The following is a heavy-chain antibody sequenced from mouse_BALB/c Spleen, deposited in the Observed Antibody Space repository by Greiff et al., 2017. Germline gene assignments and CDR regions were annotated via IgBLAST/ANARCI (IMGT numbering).Heavy chain of an antibody. CDR2: ISSGGSYT. V-gene: IGHV5-6*01. D-gene: IGHD2-4*01. CDR3: ARRDYDWDAMDY. Sequence: DVLLVESGGDLVKPGGSLKLSCAASGFTFSSYGMSWVRQTPDERLEWVATISSGGSYTYYPDSVKGRFTISRDNAKNTLYLQMSSLKSEDTAMYYCARRDYDWDAMDYWGQGTSVTVSS. CDR1: GFTFSSYG. J-gene: IGHJ4*01.